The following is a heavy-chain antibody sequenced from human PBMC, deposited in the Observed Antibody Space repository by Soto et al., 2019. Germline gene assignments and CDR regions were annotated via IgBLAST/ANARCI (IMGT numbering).Heavy chain of an antibody. V-gene: IGHV3-23*01. Sequence: EVQLLESGGGLVQPGGSLRLSCAASGFTFNNYAMTWVRQAPGTGLEWVAAISGGGDTTSYADSVKGRCTVSRDGSKNTLYLQMSSLSAEDTALYYCAKGRGGSGSLTPRVDFWGQGTLVTVSS. CDR1: GFTFNNYA. J-gene: IGHJ4*02. CDR2: ISGGGDTT. CDR3: AKGRGGSGSLTPRVDF. D-gene: IGHD3-10*01.